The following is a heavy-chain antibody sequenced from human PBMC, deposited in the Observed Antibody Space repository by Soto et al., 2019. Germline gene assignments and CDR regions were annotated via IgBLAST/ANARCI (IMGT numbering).Heavy chain of an antibody. Sequence: PSETLSLTCAVYCGSFSGYYWSWIRQPPGKGLEWIGEINHSGSTNYNPSLKSRVTISVDTSKNQFSLKLSSVTAADTAVYYCARGSGGYYNPYYFDYWGQGTLVTVSS. CDR2: INHSGST. CDR1: CGSFSGYY. D-gene: IGHD3-22*01. J-gene: IGHJ4*02. V-gene: IGHV4-34*01. CDR3: ARGSGGYYNPYYFDY.